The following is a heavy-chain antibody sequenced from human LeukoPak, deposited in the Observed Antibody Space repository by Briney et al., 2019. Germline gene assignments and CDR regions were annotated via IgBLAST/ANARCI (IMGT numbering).Heavy chain of an antibody. D-gene: IGHD3-22*01. J-gene: IGHJ4*02. V-gene: IGHV3-43D*03. Sequence: GGSLRLSCAASGFTFSSYAMHWVRHAPGKGLEWVSLFSWDGGTTYYADSVKGRFTISRDNSKNSLYLQMNSLRAEDTALYYCAAAGRRYYDRSGYYYWGQGTLVTVSS. CDR3: AAAGRRYYDRSGYYY. CDR1: GFTFSSYA. CDR2: FSWDGGTT.